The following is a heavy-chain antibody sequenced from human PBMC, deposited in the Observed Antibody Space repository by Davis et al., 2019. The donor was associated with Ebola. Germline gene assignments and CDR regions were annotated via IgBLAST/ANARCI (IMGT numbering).Heavy chain of an antibody. CDR2: SHFSGST. CDR3: ARHGAAAAPFWY. V-gene: IGHV4-61*01. D-gene: IGHD6-13*01. CDR1: GGSVSSGSYY. Sequence: MPSETLSLTCTVSGGSVSSGSYYWSWIRQPPGKGLEWIGYSHFSGSTNYNPSLKSRVTISVDTSKNQFSLKLSSVTAADTAVYYCARHGAAAAPFWYWGQGTLVTVSS. J-gene: IGHJ4*02.